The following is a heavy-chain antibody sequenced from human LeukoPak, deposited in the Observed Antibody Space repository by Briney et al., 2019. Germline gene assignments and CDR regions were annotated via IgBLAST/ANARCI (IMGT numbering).Heavy chain of an antibody. CDR2: ISGSGGST. V-gene: IGHV3-23*01. CDR3: ARGYGVQYYFDY. D-gene: IGHD4-17*01. J-gene: IGHJ4*02. CDR1: GFTFSSYS. Sequence: PGGSLRLSCAASGFTFSSYSFNWVRQAPGKGLEWVSAISGSGGSTYYADSVKGRFTISRDNSKNTLYLQMNSLRAEDTAVYYCARGYGVQYYFDYWGQGTLVTVSS.